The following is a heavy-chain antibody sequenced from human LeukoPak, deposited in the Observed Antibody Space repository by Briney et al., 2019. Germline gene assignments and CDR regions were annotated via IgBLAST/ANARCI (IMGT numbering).Heavy chain of an antibody. CDR2: ISSSGNYI. V-gene: IGHV3-21*01. J-gene: IGHJ4*02. Sequence: GGSLRLSCAASGFTFSDYTMNWVRQAPGKGLKWVSSISSSGNYIYYADSVKGRFTISRDNAKNSLYLQMNSLRAEDTAVYYRARLRGVDIVATEDYWGQGTLVTVSS. D-gene: IGHD5-12*01. CDR3: ARLRGVDIVATEDY. CDR1: GFTFSDYT.